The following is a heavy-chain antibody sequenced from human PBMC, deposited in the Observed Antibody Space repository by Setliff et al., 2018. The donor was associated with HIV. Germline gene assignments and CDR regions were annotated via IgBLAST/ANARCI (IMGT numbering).Heavy chain of an antibody. V-gene: IGHV3-30*04. CDR3: ARDTGQLVYYFDF. D-gene: IGHD6-6*01. J-gene: IGHJ4*02. CDR1: GFSFSSYT. Sequence: GGSLRLSCAASGFSFSSYTMNWVRQAPGKGLEWVAVILYDGSNKYYADSVKGRFTISRDNLKKRVYLQMSSLRAEDTAVYFCARDTGQLVYYFDFWGQGTRVTVSS. CDR2: ILYDGSNK.